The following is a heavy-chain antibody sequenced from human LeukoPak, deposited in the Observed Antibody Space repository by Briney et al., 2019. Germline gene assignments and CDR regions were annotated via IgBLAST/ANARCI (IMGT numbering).Heavy chain of an antibody. Sequence: SETLSLTCTVSGGSISSGGYYWSWIRQPPGTGLEWIGEINHSGSTNYNPSLKSRVTISVDTSKNQFSLKLSSVTAADTAVYYCARGATGVGAHFDYWGQGTLVTVSS. CDR3: ARGATGVGAHFDY. CDR2: INHSGST. J-gene: IGHJ4*02. CDR1: GGSISSGGYY. V-gene: IGHV4-39*07. D-gene: IGHD1-26*01.